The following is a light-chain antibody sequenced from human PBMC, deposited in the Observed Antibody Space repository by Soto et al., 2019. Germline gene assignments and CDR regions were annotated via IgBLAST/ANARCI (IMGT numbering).Light chain of an antibody. CDR1: QSVSSK. CDR3: QQRSNWRVT. Sequence: EILMTQSPATLSLSPGEGATLSCRASQSVSSKVAWYQQRRGQAPRLLIYGASSRATGIPTRFSGSGSGTEFTLTISSLEPEDIAIYYCQQRSNWRVTFGGGTIVAIK. V-gene: IGKV3-15*01. CDR2: GAS. J-gene: IGKJ4*01.